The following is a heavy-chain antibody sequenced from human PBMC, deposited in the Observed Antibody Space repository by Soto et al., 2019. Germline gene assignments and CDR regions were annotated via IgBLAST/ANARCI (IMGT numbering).Heavy chain of an antibody. CDR2: ISYEGSNK. CDR3: ANDGQQPGSGDY. D-gene: IGHD6-13*01. CDR1: GLTFGSNG. Sequence: GGSLRPPGEALGLTFGSNGWPGAGRVPGRGLKWVAVISYEGSNKYYAYSVKGRFSISRDNSKNTLYLQMNSLRAEDTAVYYCANDGQQPGSGDYWGQGTLVTVSS. V-gene: IGHV3-30*18. J-gene: IGHJ4*02.